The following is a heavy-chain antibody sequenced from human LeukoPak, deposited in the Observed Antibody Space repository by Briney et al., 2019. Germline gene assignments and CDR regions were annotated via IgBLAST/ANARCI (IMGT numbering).Heavy chain of an antibody. CDR2: IYYSGSTNSGST. V-gene: IGHV4-59*08. Sequence: SETLSLTCTVSGGSINIYYWSWIRQPPGKGLEWIGYIYYSGSTNSGSTNYNPSLKSRVTISVDTSKNQFSLKLSSVTAADTAVYYCARAELEGSFDYWGQGTLVTVSS. CDR1: GGSINIYY. CDR3: ARAELEGSFDY. J-gene: IGHJ4*02. D-gene: IGHD1-1*01.